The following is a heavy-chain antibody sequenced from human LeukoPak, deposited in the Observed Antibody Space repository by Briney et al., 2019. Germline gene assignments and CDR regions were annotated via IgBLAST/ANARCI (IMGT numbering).Heavy chain of an antibody. D-gene: IGHD6-13*01. Sequence: PSETLSLTCTVSGGSIRNSDNYWGWIRQPPGKGLDWIVSLYYTGDTYYNPSLKSRVTISVDRSKNQFSLKLSSVTAADTAVYYCARVSPSGAAAGHDAFDIWGQGTMVTVSS. CDR1: GGSIRNSDNY. V-gene: IGHV4-39*07. CDR2: LYYTGDT. J-gene: IGHJ3*02. CDR3: ARVSPSGAAAGHDAFDI.